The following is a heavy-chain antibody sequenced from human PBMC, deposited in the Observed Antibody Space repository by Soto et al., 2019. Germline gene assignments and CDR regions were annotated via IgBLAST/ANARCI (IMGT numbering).Heavy chain of an antibody. CDR2: IIPIFGTA. CDR1: GGTFSSYA. D-gene: IGHD6-13*01. V-gene: IGHV1-69*13. CDR3: ARDAGYSSSWNTAFDI. J-gene: IGHJ3*02. Sequence: SVKVSCKASGGTFSSYAISWVRQAPGQGLEWMGGIIPIFGTANCAQKFQGRVTITEDEATSTAYMELSSLRSEDTAVYYCARDAGYSSSWNTAFDIWGQGTMVTV.